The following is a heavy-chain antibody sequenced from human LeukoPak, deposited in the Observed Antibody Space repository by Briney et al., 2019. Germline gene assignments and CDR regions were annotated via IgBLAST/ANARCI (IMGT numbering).Heavy chain of an antibody. Sequence: GGPLRFSCAVSGFTFSSYWMHWVRQAPGKGLVWVSRLSTDGSSTSYADSVKGRFTTSRDNAKHTVYLQLHSLRAEDTAMYYCSRVGTGTTRDYWGQGTLVSVSS. CDR2: LSTDGSST. CDR1: GFTFSSYW. J-gene: IGHJ4*02. V-gene: IGHV3-74*01. D-gene: IGHD1-14*01. CDR3: SRVGTGTTRDY.